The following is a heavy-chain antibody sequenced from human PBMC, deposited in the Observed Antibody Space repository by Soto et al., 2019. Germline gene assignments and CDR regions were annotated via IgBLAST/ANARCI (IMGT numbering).Heavy chain of an antibody. CDR1: GGSISSSSYY. J-gene: IGHJ5*02. D-gene: IGHD6-13*01. Sequence: QLQLQESGPGLVKPSETLSLTCTVSGGSISSSSYYWGWIRQPPGKGLEWIGSIYYSGSTYYNPSLKSRVTISVDTSKNQFSLKLSSVTAADTAVYYCAREYSSSWGNWFDPWGQGTLVTVSS. V-gene: IGHV4-39*01. CDR2: IYYSGST. CDR3: AREYSSSWGNWFDP.